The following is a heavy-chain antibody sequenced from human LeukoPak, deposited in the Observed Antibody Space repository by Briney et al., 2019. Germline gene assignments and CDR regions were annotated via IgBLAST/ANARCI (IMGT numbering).Heavy chain of an antibody. Sequence: SVKVSCKASGGTFSSYAISWVRQAPGQGLEWMGRIIPILGIANYAQKFQGRVTITADKSTSTAYMELSSLRSEDTAVYYCARAIQDYYGSGSPNDPWGQGTLVTVSS. CDR3: ARAIQDYYGSGSPNDP. V-gene: IGHV1-69*04. CDR2: IIPILGIA. J-gene: IGHJ5*02. CDR1: GGTFSSYA. D-gene: IGHD3-10*01.